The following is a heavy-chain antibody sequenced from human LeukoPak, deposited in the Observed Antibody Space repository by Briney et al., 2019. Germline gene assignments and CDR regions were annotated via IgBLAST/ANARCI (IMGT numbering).Heavy chain of an antibody. Sequence: GGSLRLSCGASGFTFSSYWMSWVRQAPGKGLEWVANIKQDGSEKYYVDSVKGRFIISRDNAKNSLYLHMNDLRAEDTAVYYCARDPGDGAIDRWFDPWGQGTLVTVSS. CDR2: IKQDGSEK. CDR1: GFTFSSYW. V-gene: IGHV3-7*03. D-gene: IGHD1-26*01. CDR3: ARDPGDGAIDRWFDP. J-gene: IGHJ5*02.